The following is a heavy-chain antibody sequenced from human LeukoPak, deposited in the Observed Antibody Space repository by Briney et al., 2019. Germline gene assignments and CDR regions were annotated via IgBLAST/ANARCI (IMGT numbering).Heavy chain of an antibody. J-gene: IGHJ2*01. Sequence: SETLSLTCAVYGGSFSGYYWSWLRQPPGKGLEWIGEINHSGSTNYNPSLKSRVTISVDTSKNQFSLKLSSVTAADTAVYYCARGSDSSGWGYWYFDLWGRGTLVTVSS. CDR2: INHSGST. V-gene: IGHV4-34*01. CDR3: ARGSDSSGWGYWYFDL. D-gene: IGHD6-19*01. CDR1: GGSFSGYY.